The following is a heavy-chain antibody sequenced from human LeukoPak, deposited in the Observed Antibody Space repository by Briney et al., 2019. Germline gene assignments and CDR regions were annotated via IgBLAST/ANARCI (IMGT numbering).Heavy chain of an antibody. Sequence: PSETLSLTCTVSGGSISTSNYYWGWIRQPPGKGLEWIGNIFYSGSTYYSPSLKSRVTISVDTSKNQFSLKLSSVTAADTAVYYCARDVDYYYYYYMDVWGKGTTVTVSS. J-gene: IGHJ6*03. V-gene: IGHV4-39*07. CDR3: ARDVDYYYYYYMDV. CDR2: IFYSGST. CDR1: GGSISTSNYY.